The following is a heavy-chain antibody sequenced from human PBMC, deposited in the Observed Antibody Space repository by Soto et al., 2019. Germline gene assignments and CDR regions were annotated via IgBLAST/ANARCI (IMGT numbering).Heavy chain of an antibody. J-gene: IGHJ5*02. CDR1: GGTFSSYA. Sequence: SVKVSCKASGGTFSSYAISWVRQAPGQGLEWMGGIIPIFGTANYAQKFQGRVTITADESTSTAYTELSSLRSEDTAVYYCARDAGTTIFSWFDPWGQGTLVTVSS. CDR3: ARDAGTTIFSWFDP. D-gene: IGHD1-7*01. V-gene: IGHV1-69*13. CDR2: IIPIFGTA.